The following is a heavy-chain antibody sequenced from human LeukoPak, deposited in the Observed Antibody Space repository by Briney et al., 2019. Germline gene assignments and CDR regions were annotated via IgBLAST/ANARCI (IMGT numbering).Heavy chain of an antibody. CDR2: IYPGDSDT. D-gene: IGHD3-22*01. CDR3: ARQAFYSSSYSYFDD. Sequence: GESLKISCKGSGYSFTSYWIGWVRQMPGKGLEWMGIIYPGDSDTRYSPSFQGQVTISADKSITTAYLQWSSLKASNSAMYYCARQAFYSSSYSYFDDWGQGTLVTVSS. CDR1: GYSFTSYW. V-gene: IGHV5-51*01. J-gene: IGHJ4*02.